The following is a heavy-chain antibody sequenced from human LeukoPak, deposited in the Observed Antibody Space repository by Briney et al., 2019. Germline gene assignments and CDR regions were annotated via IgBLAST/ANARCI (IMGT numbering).Heavy chain of an antibody. CDR3: ARPLEPEYYYYGMDV. CDR1: GYTFTSYG. Sequence: GASVKVSCKASGYTFTSYGISWVRQAPGQGLEWMGGIIPIFGTANYAQKFQGRVTITADESTSTAYMELSSLRSEDTAVYYCARPLEPEYYYYGMDVWGQGTTVTVSS. J-gene: IGHJ6*02. CDR2: IIPIFGTA. V-gene: IGHV1-69*13. D-gene: IGHD1-14*01.